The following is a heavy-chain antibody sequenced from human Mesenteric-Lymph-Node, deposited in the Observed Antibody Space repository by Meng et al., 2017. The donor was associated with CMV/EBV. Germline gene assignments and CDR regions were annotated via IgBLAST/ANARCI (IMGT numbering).Heavy chain of an antibody. V-gene: IGHV3-30*04. CDR3: AKIGSAGTYFDL. D-gene: IGHD1-7*01. CDR1: GFTFDTYA. Sequence: GESLKISCAASGFTFDTYAMHWVRQAPGKGLEWVAVISYDGSDRYYADSVKGRFTISRDDSKNTLYLQMRSLRAEDTAMYYCAKIGSAGTYFDLWGQGTLVTVSS. CDR2: ISYDGSDR. J-gene: IGHJ4*02.